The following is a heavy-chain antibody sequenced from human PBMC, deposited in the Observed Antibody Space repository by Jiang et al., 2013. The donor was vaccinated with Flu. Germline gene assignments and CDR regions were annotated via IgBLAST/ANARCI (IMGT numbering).Heavy chain of an antibody. D-gene: IGHD4-23*01. J-gene: IGHJ4*02. CDR1: GYSISSGYY. CDR3: AREVGGHYFDY. CDR2: IYHSGST. V-gene: IGHV4-38-2*02. Sequence: QLVESGPGLVKPSETLSLTCAVSGYSISSGYYWGWIRQPPGKGLEWIGSIYHSGSTYYNPSLKSRVTISVDTSKNQFSLKLSSVTAADTAVYYCAREVGGHYFDYWGQGTLVTVSS.